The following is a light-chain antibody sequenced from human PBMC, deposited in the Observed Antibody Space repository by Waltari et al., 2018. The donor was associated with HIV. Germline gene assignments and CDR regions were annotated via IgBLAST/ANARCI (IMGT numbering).Light chain of an antibody. Sequence: QTVVTQEPSLTVSPGGTVTLTCASSTGAVTSGNSPNWFQQKPGQAPRGLIYSTSNKNAWTPDRFSGSRLGGKAALTLSVVQPEDEAEYYCLLYYGGAQRYVFGTGTKVTVL. CDR1: TGAVTSGNS. V-gene: IGLV7-43*01. CDR2: STS. CDR3: LLYYGGAQRYV. J-gene: IGLJ1*01.